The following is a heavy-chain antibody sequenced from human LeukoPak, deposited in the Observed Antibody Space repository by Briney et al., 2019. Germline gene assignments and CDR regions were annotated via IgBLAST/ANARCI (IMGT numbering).Heavy chain of an antibody. CDR3: ARGSTYYYDSSGYYRDY. CDR2: TNPNSGGT. D-gene: IGHD3-22*01. V-gene: IGHV1-2*06. CDR1: GYTFTGYY. J-gene: IGHJ4*02. Sequence: ASVKVSCKASGYTFTGYYMHWVRQAPGQGLEWMGRTNPNSGGTNYAQKFQGRVTMTRDTSISTAYMELSRLRSDDTAVYYCARGSTYYYDSSGYYRDYWGQGTLVTVSS.